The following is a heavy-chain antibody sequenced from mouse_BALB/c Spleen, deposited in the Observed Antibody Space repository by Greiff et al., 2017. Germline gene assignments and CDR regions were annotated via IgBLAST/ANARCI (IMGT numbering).Heavy chain of an antibody. CDR1: GYAFSSSW. J-gene: IGHJ2*01. CDR2: IYPGDGDT. D-gene: IGHD2-2*01. Sequence: VQLVESGPELVKPGASVKISCKASGYAFSSSWMNWVKQRPGQGLEWIGRIYPGDGDTNYNGKFKGKATLTADKSSSTAYMQLSSLTSVDSAVYFCARSGGYAFDYWGQGTTLTVSS. CDR3: ARSGGYAFDY. V-gene: IGHV1-82*01.